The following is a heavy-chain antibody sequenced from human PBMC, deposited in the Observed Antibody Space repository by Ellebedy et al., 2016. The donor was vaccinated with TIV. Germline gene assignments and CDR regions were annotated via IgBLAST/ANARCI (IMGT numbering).Heavy chain of an antibody. Sequence: GGSLRLXCAASGFTFSSYAMSWVRQAPGKGLEWVSAISGSGGSTNYADSVKGRFTISRDNFKNTLYLQMNSLRADDTAIYYCAKDGRTILGVVIIRGCFDNWGQGTLVTVSS. CDR1: GFTFSSYA. CDR3: AKDGRTILGVVIIRGCFDN. J-gene: IGHJ4*02. CDR2: ISGSGGST. V-gene: IGHV3-23*01. D-gene: IGHD3-3*01.